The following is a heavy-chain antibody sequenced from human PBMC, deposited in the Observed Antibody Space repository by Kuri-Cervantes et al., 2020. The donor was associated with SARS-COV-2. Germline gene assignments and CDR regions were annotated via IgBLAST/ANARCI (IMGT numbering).Heavy chain of an antibody. CDR1: GGSISSSSYY. D-gene: IGHD5-18*01. CDR3: ARQESRYSFGYLGYFGY. Sequence: GSLRLSCTVSGGSISSSSYYWGWIRQPPGKGLEWIGSIYYSGSTYYNPSLKSRVTISVDTSKNQFSLKLSSVTAADTAVYYCARQESRYSFGYLGYFGYWGRGTLVTVSS. V-gene: IGHV4-39*07. J-gene: IGHJ4*02. CDR2: IYYSGST.